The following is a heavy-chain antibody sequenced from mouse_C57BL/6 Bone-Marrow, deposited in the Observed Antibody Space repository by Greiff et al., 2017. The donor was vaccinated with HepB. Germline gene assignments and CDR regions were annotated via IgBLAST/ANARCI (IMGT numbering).Heavy chain of an antibody. CDR2: INPNNGGT. CDR1: GYTFTDYY. Sequence: EVQLQQSGPELVKPGASVKISCKASGYTFTDYYMNWVKQSHGKSLEWIGDINPNNGGTSYNQKFKGKATLTVDKSSSTAYMELRSLTSEDSAVYYCARRGGNWPLYAMDYWGQGTSVTVSS. J-gene: IGHJ4*01. CDR3: ARRGGNWPLYAMDY. V-gene: IGHV1-26*01. D-gene: IGHD4-1*01.